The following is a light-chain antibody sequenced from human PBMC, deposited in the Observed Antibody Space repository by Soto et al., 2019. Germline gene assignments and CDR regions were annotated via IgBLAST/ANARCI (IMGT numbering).Light chain of an antibody. CDR3: QQYYSYPGVT. V-gene: IGKV1-8*01. CDR1: QGISSY. CDR2: AAS. Sequence: AIRMTQSPSSLSASTGDRVTITCRASQGISSYLAWYQQKPGKAPKLLIYAASTLRSGVPSRFSGSGSGTDFTLTISCLQSEDFATYYCQQYYSYPGVTFGPGTKVDIK. J-gene: IGKJ3*01.